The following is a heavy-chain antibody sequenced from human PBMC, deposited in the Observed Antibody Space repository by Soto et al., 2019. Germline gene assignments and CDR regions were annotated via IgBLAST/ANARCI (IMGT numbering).Heavy chain of an antibody. D-gene: IGHD3-22*01. V-gene: IGHV3-72*01. Sequence: LRLSGACSVFPLSDHYMDWVRQAPGKGLEWVGRSRDKPQGYSTAYAASVKGRFTTSRDESKNSAYLQMNSLKTEDAAVYYCVRATYFSDSSGYTRCLDYWGQGTLVTVSS. CDR3: VRATYFSDSSGYTRCLDY. CDR2: SRDKPQGYST. J-gene: IGHJ4*02. CDR1: VFPLSDHY.